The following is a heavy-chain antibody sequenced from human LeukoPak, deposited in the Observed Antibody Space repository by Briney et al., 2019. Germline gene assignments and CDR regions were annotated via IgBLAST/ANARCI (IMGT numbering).Heavy chain of an antibody. CDR3: ASLPLLTGYIKYYFDY. CDR2: INHSGST. CDR1: GGSFSGYY. D-gene: IGHD3-9*01. Sequence: SETLSLTCAVYGGSFSGYYWSWIRQPPGKGLEWIGEINHSGSTNYNPSLKSRVTISVDTSKNQFSLKLSSVTAADTAVYYCASLPLLTGYIKYYFDYWGQGTLVTVSS. V-gene: IGHV4-34*01. J-gene: IGHJ4*02.